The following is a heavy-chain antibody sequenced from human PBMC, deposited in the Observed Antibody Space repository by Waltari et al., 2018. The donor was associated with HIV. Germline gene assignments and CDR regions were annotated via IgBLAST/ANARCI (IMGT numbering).Heavy chain of an antibody. J-gene: IGHJ4*02. CDR1: GFTFGDYA. CDR3: TRVGFFNPAFDY. CDR2: IRSKAYGGTT. D-gene: IGHD3-16*01. Sequence: EVQLVESGGGLVQPGRSLRLSCTASGFTFGDYAMSWVRQAPGKGLEWVGFIRSKAYGGTTEYAASVKGRFTISRDDSKSIAYLQMNSLKTEDTAVYYCTRVGFFNPAFDYWGQGTLVTVSS. V-gene: IGHV3-49*04.